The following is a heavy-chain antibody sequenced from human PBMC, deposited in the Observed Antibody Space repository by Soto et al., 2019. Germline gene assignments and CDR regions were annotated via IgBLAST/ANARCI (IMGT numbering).Heavy chain of an antibody. CDR3: ARDGYYDSSGYYGYYGTDV. J-gene: IGHJ6*02. V-gene: IGHV1-2*04. CDR1: GYTFTGYY. CDR2: VNPNSGGT. D-gene: IGHD3-22*01. Sequence: ASVKVSCKASGYTFTGYYMHWVRQAPGQGLEWMGWVNPNSGGTNYAQKFQGWVTMTRDTSISTAYMELSRLRSDDTAVYYCARDGYYDSSGYYGYYGTDVWGQGTTVTVSS.